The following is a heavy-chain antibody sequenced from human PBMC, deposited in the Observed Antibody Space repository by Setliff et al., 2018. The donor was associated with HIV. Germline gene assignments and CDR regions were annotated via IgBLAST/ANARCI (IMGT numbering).Heavy chain of an antibody. V-gene: IGHV4-4*02. CDR3: ARREATYYYDTRYFDY. Sequence: SETLSLTCAVSGGSISSSNWWSWVRQPPGKGLEWIGEIYHSGNTNYNPSLKSRVTISVDESKNQFSLKLSSVTAADTAVYYCARREATYYYDTRYFDYWGRGAVVTVSS. CDR2: IYHSGNT. J-gene: IGHJ4*02. CDR1: GGSISSSNW. D-gene: IGHD3-22*01.